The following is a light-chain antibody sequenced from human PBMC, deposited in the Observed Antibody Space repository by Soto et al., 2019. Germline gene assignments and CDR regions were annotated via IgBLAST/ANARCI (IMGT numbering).Light chain of an antibody. CDR2: DVS. J-gene: IGLJ1*01. Sequence: QSALPQPPSVSGSPGQSVAISCTGTSSDVGSNNRVSWYQQPPGTAPKLMIYDVSNRPSGIPDRFSGSKSANTASLTISGLQAEDEADYYCSSYTTSNTYVFGTGTKLTVL. V-gene: IGLV2-18*02. CDR1: SSDVGSNNR. CDR3: SSYTTSNTYV.